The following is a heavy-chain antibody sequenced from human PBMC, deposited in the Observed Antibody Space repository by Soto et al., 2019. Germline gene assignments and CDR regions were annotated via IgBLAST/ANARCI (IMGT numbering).Heavy chain of an antibody. V-gene: IGHV1-58*01. CDR2: IVVGSGNT. D-gene: IGHD5-12*01. J-gene: IGHJ3*02. CDR3: ATQRGDYSGFDTFDI. Sequence: QMQLVQSGPEVKKPGTSVKVSCKTSGFTFTNSAVQWVRQARGQRLEWIGWIVVGSGNTNYAQKFQERVTITRDMSTSTVYMELSSLRSEDTAVYYCATQRGDYSGFDTFDIWGQGTMVTVSS. CDR1: GFTFTNSA.